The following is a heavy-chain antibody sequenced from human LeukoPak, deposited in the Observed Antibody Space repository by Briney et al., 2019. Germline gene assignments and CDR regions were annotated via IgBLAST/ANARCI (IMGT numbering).Heavy chain of an antibody. CDR3: AKDRDRKTYYYYMDV. V-gene: IGHV3-30-3*01. CDR1: GFTFSSYA. Sequence: PGGSLRLSCAASGFTFSSYAMHWVRQAPGKGLEWVAVISYDGSNKYYADSVKGRFTISRDNSKNTLYLQMNSLRAEDTAVYYCAKDRDRKTYYYYMDVWGKGTTVTVSS. D-gene: IGHD3-22*01. CDR2: ISYDGSNK. J-gene: IGHJ6*03.